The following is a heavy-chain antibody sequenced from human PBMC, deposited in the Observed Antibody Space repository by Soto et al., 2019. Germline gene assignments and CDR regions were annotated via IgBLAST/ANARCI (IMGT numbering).Heavy chain of an antibody. J-gene: IGHJ3*02. Sequence: QVQLVQSGAEVKKPGSSVKVSCKASGGTFSSYAISWVRQAPGQGLEWMGGIIPIFGTANYAQKFQGRVTITADESTSTADMELSSLRSEDTAVYYCAREGSHIVVVTALGGDAFDIWGQGTMVTVSS. CDR2: IIPIFGTA. V-gene: IGHV1-69*01. D-gene: IGHD2-21*02. CDR3: AREGSHIVVVTALGGDAFDI. CDR1: GGTFSSYA.